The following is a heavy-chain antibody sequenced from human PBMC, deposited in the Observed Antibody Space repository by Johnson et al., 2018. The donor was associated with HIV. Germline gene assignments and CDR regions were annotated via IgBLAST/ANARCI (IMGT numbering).Heavy chain of an antibody. V-gene: IGHV3-20*04. CDR3: ARDRKWVAARSGDAFDI. CDR1: EFTFGDYD. Sequence: VQLVESGGGVVRPGESLGLSCAASEFTFGDYDMAWVRVAPGKGLEWVSGINWSGASAGYADSVKGRFTISRDNGKNALYLQMNSLRAEDTAVYCCARDRKWVAARSGDAFDIWGQGTMVTVSS. J-gene: IGHJ3*02. CDR2: INWSGASA. D-gene: IGHD6-6*01.